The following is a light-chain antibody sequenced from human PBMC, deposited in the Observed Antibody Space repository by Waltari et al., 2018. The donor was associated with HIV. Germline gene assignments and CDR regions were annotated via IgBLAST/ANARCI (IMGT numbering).Light chain of an antibody. CDR1: SAYIGAGYA. V-gene: IGLV1-40*01. Sequence: QSVLTQPPSVSGAPGQRVTISCTGSSAYIGAGYAFTWYQHLPGTAPNLLIYGNSNRPSGVPDRFSGSKSGTSASLAITGLQAEDEADYYCQSYDSSLSGWVFGGGTKLTVL. J-gene: IGLJ3*02. CDR3: QSYDSSLSGWV. CDR2: GNS.